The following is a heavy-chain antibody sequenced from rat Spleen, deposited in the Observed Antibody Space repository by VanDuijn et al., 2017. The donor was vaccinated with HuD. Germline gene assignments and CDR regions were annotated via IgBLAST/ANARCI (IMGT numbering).Heavy chain of an antibody. J-gene: IGHJ4*01. CDR1: GFTFTDYY. Sequence: EVQLVESDGGLVQPGRSLKLSCAASGFTFTDYYMAWVRQAPPEGLEWVASISPSGGSTYYRASVKGRFTISRDNAKNTQYLQMDSLRSEDTATYYCTRGYVMDAWGQGASVTVSS. CDR3: TRGYVMDA. V-gene: IGHV5S13*01. CDR2: ISPSGGST.